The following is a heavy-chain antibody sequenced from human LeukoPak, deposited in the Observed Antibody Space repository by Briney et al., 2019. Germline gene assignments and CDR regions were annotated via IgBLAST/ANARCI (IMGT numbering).Heavy chain of an antibody. CDR3: ARAGPYYYDSSGYYGY. CDR1: GGSFSGYY. Sequence: SETLSLTCAVYGGSFSGYYWSWIRQPPGKGLEWIGEINHSGSTNYNPSLKSRVTISVDTSKNQFSLKLSSVTAADTAVYYCARAGPYYYDSSGYYGYWGQGTLVTVSS. CDR2: INHSGST. D-gene: IGHD3-22*01. V-gene: IGHV4-34*01. J-gene: IGHJ4*02.